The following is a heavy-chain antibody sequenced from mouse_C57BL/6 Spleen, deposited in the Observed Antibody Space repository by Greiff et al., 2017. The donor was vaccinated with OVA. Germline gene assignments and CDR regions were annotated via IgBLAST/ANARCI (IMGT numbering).Heavy chain of an antibody. Sequence: LQQPGAELVRPGSSVKLSCKASGYTFTSYWMHWVKQRPIQGLEWIGNIDPSDSETHYNQKFKDKATLTVDKSSSTAYMQLSSLTSEDSAVYYCATYGSSRFAYWGQGTLVTVSA. J-gene: IGHJ3*01. CDR1: GYTFTSYW. V-gene: IGHV1-52*01. CDR2: IDPSDSET. CDR3: ATYGSSRFAY. D-gene: IGHD1-1*01.